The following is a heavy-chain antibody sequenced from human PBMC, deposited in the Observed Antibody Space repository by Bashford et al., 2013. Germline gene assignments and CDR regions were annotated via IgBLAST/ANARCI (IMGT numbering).Heavy chain of an antibody. Sequence: SETLSLTCSISGGSISSYYWTWIRQPPGRGLEWIGDINYSGSTHNNPSLKSRVTMFLDTSKNQFSLRLTSVTAADTAVYYCAREGVGAAAGYYYYYGMDVWGQGTTVTVSS. J-gene: IGHJ6*02. CDR2: INYSGST. D-gene: IGHD6-13*01. V-gene: IGHV4-59*01. CDR3: AREGVGAAAGYYYYYGMDV. CDR1: GGSISSYY.